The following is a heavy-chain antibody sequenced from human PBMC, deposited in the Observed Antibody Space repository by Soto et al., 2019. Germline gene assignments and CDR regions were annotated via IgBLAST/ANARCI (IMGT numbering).Heavy chain of an antibody. D-gene: IGHD2-2*01. CDR2: IWDDGTNK. Sequence: QVQLVESGGGVVQPGRSLRLSCAASGFSFSTYGMHWVRQAPGKGLEGVAVIWDDGTNKYYADSVKGRFTISRDNSKNTLYLQMNSLRAEDTAVYYCVRDLREDGCSSSSCFYFDYWGQGTLVTVSS. V-gene: IGHV3-33*01. J-gene: IGHJ4*02. CDR1: GFSFSTYG. CDR3: VRDLREDGCSSSSCFYFDY.